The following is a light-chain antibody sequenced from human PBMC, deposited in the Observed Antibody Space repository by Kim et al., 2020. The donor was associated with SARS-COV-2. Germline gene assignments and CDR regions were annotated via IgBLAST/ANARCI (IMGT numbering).Light chain of an antibody. CDR3: QAWDRSTMV. CDR2: QDS. V-gene: IGLV3-1*01. Sequence: VSPGQTASITCSGDKLGDKYASWYQQKPGQSPVLVIYQDSQRPSGIPERFSGSNSGNTATLTISGTQAMDEADYYCQAWDRSTMVFGGGTQLTVL. CDR1: KLGDKY. J-gene: IGLJ2*01.